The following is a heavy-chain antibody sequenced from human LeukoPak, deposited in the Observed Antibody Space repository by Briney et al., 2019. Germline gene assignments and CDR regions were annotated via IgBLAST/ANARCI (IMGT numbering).Heavy chain of an antibody. Sequence: SETLSLTCTVSGGSISSSSYYWGWIRQPPGKGLEWIGSIYYSGSTYYNPSLKSRVTISVDTSKNQFSLKLSSVTAADTAVYYCARLRDDILTGYHFDYWGQGTLVTVSS. J-gene: IGHJ4*02. CDR2: IYYSGST. CDR1: GGSISSSSYY. V-gene: IGHV4-39*01. CDR3: ARLRDDILTGYHFDY. D-gene: IGHD3-9*01.